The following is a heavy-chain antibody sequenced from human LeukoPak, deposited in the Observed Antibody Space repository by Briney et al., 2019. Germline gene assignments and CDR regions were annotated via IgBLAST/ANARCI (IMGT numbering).Heavy chain of an antibody. Sequence: SETLSLTCTVSGASISYNYWSWIRQPAGKGLEWIGRIYTTGTTNYNPSLKSRLTMSVDTSKNQISLKLSSVTAADTAVYYCARDSPLFGVVITLDTWGQGILVTVSS. CDR2: IYTTGTT. CDR1: GASISYNY. CDR3: ARDSPLFGVVITLDT. J-gene: IGHJ5*02. D-gene: IGHD3-3*01. V-gene: IGHV4-4*07.